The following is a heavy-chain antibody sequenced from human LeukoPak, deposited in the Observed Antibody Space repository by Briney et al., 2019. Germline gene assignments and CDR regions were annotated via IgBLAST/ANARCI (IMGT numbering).Heavy chain of an antibody. V-gene: IGHV4-59*01. CDR3: ARAYGAVAGFIYYFDY. Sequence: SETLSLTCTVSGGSISSYYWSWIRQPPGKGLQWIGYIHYSGSTNYNPSLKSRVTISVNMSKNQFSLRLSSVTAADTAVYYCARAYGAVAGFIYYFDYWGQGTLVTVSS. CDR2: IHYSGST. CDR1: GGSISSYY. J-gene: IGHJ4*02. D-gene: IGHD6-19*01.